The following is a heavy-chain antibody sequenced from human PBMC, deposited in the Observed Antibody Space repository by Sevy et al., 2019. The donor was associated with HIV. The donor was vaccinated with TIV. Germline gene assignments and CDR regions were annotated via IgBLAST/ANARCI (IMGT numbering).Heavy chain of an antibody. CDR2: IIPSGGST. CDR3: ASGTGV. D-gene: IGHD1-26*01. Sequence: ASVKFSCKASGYTFTTYYMHWVRQAPGQGLEWMGIIIPSGGSTTYAQKFQGRITMTRDTSTSTAYMELSSLRSEDTAIYYCASGTGVWGQGTLVTVSS. V-gene: IGHV1-46*01. J-gene: IGHJ4*02. CDR1: GYTFTTYY.